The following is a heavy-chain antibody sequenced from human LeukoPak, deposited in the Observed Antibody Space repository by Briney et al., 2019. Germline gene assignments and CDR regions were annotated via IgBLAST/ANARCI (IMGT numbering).Heavy chain of an antibody. CDR3: AHSGSYSPIDY. D-gene: IGHD1-26*01. CDR1: GFAFSDHY. CDR2: IRKRTNSYST. J-gene: IGHJ4*02. Sequence: GGSLRLSCAASGFAFSDHYMDWVRQAPEKGLEWVGRIRKRTNSYSTEYAASVKGRFTISSDDSKNSLYLQMNSLQTEDTAVYYCAHSGSYSPIDYWGQGTLVTVSS. V-gene: IGHV3-72*01.